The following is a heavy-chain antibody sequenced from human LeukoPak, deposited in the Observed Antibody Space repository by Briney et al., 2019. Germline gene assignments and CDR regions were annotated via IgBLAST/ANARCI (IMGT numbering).Heavy chain of an antibody. V-gene: IGHV4-59*08. CDR3: ARHGDYYGSGSYNGYDY. CDR1: GVSISSYY. D-gene: IGHD3-10*01. Sequence: SETLSLTCTVSGVSISSYYWSWIRQPPGKGLEWIGYIYYSGSTNYNPSLKSRVTISVDTSKNQFSLKLSSVTAADTAVYYCARHGDYYGSGSYNGYDYWGQGTLVTVSS. CDR2: IYYSGST. J-gene: IGHJ4*02.